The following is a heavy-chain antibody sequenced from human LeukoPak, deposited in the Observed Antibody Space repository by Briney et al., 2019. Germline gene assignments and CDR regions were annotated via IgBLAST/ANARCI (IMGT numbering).Heavy chain of an antibody. V-gene: IGHV3-53*01. J-gene: IGHJ4*02. Sequence: GGSLRLSCAASGFTVSSNYMSWVRQAPGKGLEWVSVIYSGGSTCYADSVKGRFTISRDNSKNTLYLQMNSLRAEDTAVYYCARGPVPGPLDYWGQGTLVTVSS. CDR1: GFTVSSNY. CDR2: IYSGGST. CDR3: ARGPVPGPLDY.